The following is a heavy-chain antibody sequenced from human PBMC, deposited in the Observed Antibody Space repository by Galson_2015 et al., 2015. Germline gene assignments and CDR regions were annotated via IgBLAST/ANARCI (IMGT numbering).Heavy chain of an antibody. V-gene: IGHV3-30*18. J-gene: IGHJ4*02. CDR2: ISYDGSNK. CDR3: AKSSVNYGDYGHMGY. CDR1: GFTFSSYG. D-gene: IGHD4-17*01. Sequence: SLRLSCAASGFTFSSYGMHWVRQAPGKGLEWVAVISYDGSNKYYADSVKGRFTISRDNSKNTLYLQMNSLRAEDTAVYYCAKSSVNYGDYGHMGYWGQGTLVTVSS.